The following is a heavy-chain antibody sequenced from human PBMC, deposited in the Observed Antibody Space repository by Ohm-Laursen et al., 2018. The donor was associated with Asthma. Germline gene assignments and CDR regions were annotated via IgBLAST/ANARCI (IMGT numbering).Heavy chain of an antibody. CDR1: GFTFSSYS. V-gene: IGHV3-21*01. D-gene: IGHD3-10*01. J-gene: IGHJ4*02. CDR3: ARGITPTWYFDY. Sequence: SLRLSCAASGFTFSSYSMNWVRQAPGKGLEWVSSISSSSSYIYYADSVKGRFTISRDNAKNSLYLQMNSLRAEDTAVYYCARGITPTWYFDYWGQGTLVTVSS. CDR2: ISSSSSYI.